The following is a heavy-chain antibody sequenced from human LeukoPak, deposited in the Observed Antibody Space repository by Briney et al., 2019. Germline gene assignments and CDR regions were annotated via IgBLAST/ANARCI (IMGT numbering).Heavy chain of an antibody. CDR3: ARDDYLLPPDAFDI. CDR1: GFTFSSYS. Sequence: GGSLRLSCAASGFTFSSYSMSWVRQAPGKGLEWVAHIKQDGSEKYYVDSVKGRFTISRDNAKNSLYLQMNSLRAEDTAVYYCARDDYLLPPDAFDIWGQGTMVTVSS. J-gene: IGHJ3*02. V-gene: IGHV3-7*01. D-gene: IGHD2/OR15-2a*01. CDR2: IKQDGSEK.